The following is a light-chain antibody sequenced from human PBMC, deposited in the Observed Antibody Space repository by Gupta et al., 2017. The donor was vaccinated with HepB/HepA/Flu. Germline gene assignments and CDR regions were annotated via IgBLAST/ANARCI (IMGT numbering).Light chain of an antibody. CDR2: AAS. CDR1: QIISTF. CDR3: QQRYSTSWT. Sequence: DIQMTQSPSSLSASVGDRVTITCRASQIISTFLNWYQQKPGKAPKLLIYAASTLHSGVPSRFSGSGSGTEFSLTISSLQPEDFASYYCQQRYSTSWTFGQGTKVEIK. V-gene: IGKV1-39*01. J-gene: IGKJ1*01.